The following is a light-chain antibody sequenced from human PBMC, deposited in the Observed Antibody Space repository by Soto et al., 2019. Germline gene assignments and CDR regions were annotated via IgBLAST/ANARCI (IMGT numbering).Light chain of an antibody. J-gene: IGKJ2*01. V-gene: IGKV3D-15*01. Sequence: EIVMTQSPASLSVSPGDGATLSCRASQSVASNVAWYQQKPGQGPRLLIHGASTRAAGVPVRFSGSGSGTDFTLTISSLQSEEFAVYYCQQYHNWPPQYTFGQGTKLQI. CDR2: GAS. CDR3: QQYHNWPPQYT. CDR1: QSVASN.